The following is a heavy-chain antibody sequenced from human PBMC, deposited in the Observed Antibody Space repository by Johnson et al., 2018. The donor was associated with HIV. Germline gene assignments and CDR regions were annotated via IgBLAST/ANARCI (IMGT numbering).Heavy chain of an antibody. CDR3: TTARNRLWSSSGWTGFWALDI. Sequence: VQLVESGGGLVKPGGSLRVSCAASGFTFSNAWMSWVRHAPGKGLEWVGRVKSKTDGGTTDYATPVKGRFAISRDDSKNTLYLQMNSLKTEDTAVYYCTTARNRLWSSSGWTGFWALDIWGQGTMVSVSS. CDR1: GFTFSNAW. V-gene: IGHV3-15*01. J-gene: IGHJ3*02. CDR2: VKSKTDGGTT. D-gene: IGHD6-19*01.